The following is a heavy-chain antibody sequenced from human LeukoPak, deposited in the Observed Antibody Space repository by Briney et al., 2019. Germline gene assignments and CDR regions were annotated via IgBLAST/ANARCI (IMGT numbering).Heavy chain of an antibody. J-gene: IGHJ4*02. CDR3: ARESRVFIGDGYYLDS. Sequence: SETLSLTCTVSGGSINNYYWTWIRQPAGKGLEWMARVYIGRSTDYNPSLKSRVSMSIDTSNKQFSLKMTSVTAADSAVYYCARESRVFIGDGYYLDSWGPGTLVTVSS. V-gene: IGHV4-4*07. D-gene: IGHD2-15*01. CDR1: GGSINNYY. CDR2: VYIGRST.